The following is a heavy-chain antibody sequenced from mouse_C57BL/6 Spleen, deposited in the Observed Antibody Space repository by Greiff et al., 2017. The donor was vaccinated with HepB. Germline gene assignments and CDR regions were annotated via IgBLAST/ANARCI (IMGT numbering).Heavy chain of an antibody. J-gene: IGHJ2*01. CDR1: GYTFTDYE. CDR2: IDPETGGT. V-gene: IGHV1-15*01. D-gene: IGHD2-2*01. Sequence: LVESGAELVRPGASVTLSCKASGYTFTDYEMHWVKQTPVHGLEWIGAIDPETGGTAYNQKFKGKAILTADKSSSTAYMELRSLTSEDSAVYYCTRRSYYGYDGDFDYWGQGTTLTVSS. CDR3: TRRSYYGYDGDFDY.